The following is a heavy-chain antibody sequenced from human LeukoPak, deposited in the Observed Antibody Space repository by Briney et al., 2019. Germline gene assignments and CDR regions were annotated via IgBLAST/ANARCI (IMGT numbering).Heavy chain of an antibody. J-gene: IGHJ4*02. Sequence: SETLSLTCTVSGFSISSGHYWGWVRPPPGAGLEWIGSVYQSGTTYYNPSLKSRVTTSVDMSNNQFSLRLRPVTAADTAVYYCARIFIRNGYSSYFDCWGQGTLVTVSS. D-gene: IGHD5-18*01. CDR3: ARIFIRNGYSSYFDC. CDR2: VYQSGTT. V-gene: IGHV4-38-2*02. CDR1: GFSISSGHY.